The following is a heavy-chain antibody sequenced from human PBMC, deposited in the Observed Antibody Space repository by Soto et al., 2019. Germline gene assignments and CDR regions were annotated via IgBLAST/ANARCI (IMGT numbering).Heavy chain of an antibody. J-gene: IGHJ3*02. D-gene: IGHD1-26*01. CDR3: ARDREGAFDI. Sequence: SETLSLTCTVSGGSISSYYWSWIRPPPGKGLEWIGYIYYSGSTNYNPSRKSRVTISVDTSKNQFPLKLSSVTAADTAVYYCARDREGAFDIWGQGTMVTVSS. CDR1: GGSISSYY. V-gene: IGHV4-59*01. CDR2: IYYSGST.